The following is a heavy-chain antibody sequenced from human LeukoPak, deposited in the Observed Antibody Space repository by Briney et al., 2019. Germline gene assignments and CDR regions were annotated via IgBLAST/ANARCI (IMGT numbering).Heavy chain of an antibody. Sequence: GRSLRLPCAASGFTFSTYAMHWVRQAPGKGLEWVAVISLDGSNKLYADSVKGRFTISRENSKNTLYLQMNSLRGEDTAVYYCAKGHTTGWHFFDYWGQGTLVTVSS. J-gene: IGHJ4*02. CDR2: ISLDGSNK. CDR1: GFTFSTYA. CDR3: AKGHTTGWHFFDY. V-gene: IGHV3-30*18. D-gene: IGHD6-19*01.